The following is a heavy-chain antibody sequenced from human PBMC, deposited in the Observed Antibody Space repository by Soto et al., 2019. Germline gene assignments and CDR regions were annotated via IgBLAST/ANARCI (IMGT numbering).Heavy chain of an antibody. D-gene: IGHD3-16*02. CDR1: GGTFSSYA. CDR2: IIPIFGTA. Sequence: SVKVSCKASGGTFSSYAISWVRQAPGQGLEWMGGIIPIFGTANYAQKFQGRVTMTGNTSITTAYMELSSLRSEDTAVYYCVRGRVMITFGVVIVIDYWGQGSPVTVSS. V-gene: IGHV1-69*06. CDR3: VRGRVMITFGVVIVIDY. J-gene: IGHJ4*02.